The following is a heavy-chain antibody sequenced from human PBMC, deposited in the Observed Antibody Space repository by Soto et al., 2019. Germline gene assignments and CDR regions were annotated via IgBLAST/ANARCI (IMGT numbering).Heavy chain of an antibody. D-gene: IGHD3-9*01. V-gene: IGHV1-18*01. CDR2: ISAYNGNT. Sequence: QVQLVQSGAEVKKPGASVKVSCKASGYIFTSYGISWVRQAPGQGLEWMGWISAYNGNTNYAQKLQGRVTMTTDTSTSTAYMELRSLRSDDTAVYYCARDVPLFDWFINPDYWGQGTLVTVSS. CDR1: GYIFTSYG. J-gene: IGHJ4*02. CDR3: ARDVPLFDWFINPDY.